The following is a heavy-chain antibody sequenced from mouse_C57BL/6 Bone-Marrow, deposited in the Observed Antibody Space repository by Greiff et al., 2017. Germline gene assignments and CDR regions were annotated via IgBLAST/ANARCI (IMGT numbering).Heavy chain of an antibody. V-gene: IGHV1-64*01. J-gene: IGHJ2*01. CDR3: ASPEGY. CDR2: IHPNSGST. CDR1: GYTFTSYW. Sequence: VQLQQPGAELVKPGASVKLSCKASGYTFTSYWMPWVKQRPGQGLEWIGMIHPNSGSTNYNEKFKSKATLTVDKSYSPAYMQLSSLTSEDSTIYYCASPEGYWGQGTTRTVSS.